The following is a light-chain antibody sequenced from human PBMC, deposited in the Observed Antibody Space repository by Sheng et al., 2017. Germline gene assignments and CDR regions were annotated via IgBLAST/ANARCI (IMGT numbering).Light chain of an antibody. CDR1: EDVNNRY. J-gene: IGKJ4*01. CDR3: QQRANWRVT. V-gene: IGKV3D-20*02. CDR2: GAS. Sequence: EIVLTQSPATLSLSPGDRTTLSCRASEDVNNRYLAWYQQKPGQAPRLLIYGASIRATGIPARFSGRGSGTEYTLTISSLEPEDFAIYYCQQRANWRVTFGGGTKVEI.